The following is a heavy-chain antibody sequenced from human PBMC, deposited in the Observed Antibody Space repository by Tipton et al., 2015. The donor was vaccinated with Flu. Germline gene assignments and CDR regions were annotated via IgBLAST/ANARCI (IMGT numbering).Heavy chain of an antibody. J-gene: IGHJ6*02. D-gene: IGHD2-15*01. CDR2: ITGSGAGT. CDR3: ATFRGSTFDTYVMDA. Sequence: SLRLSCVASGFTFSSSAVSWVRQAPGKGLEWVSTITGSGAGTYYANSVKGRFSISRDNAKNSLYLQMKSLRAEDTAVYYCATFRGSTFDTYVMDAWGQGTAVIVSS. V-gene: IGHV3-23*01. CDR1: GFTFSSSA.